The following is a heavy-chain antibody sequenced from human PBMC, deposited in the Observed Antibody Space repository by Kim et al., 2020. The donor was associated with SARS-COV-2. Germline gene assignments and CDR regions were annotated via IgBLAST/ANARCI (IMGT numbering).Heavy chain of an antibody. Sequence: LKSRVTISVDTSKNQFSLKLSSVTAADTAVYYCARPYGSGSYYKWYFDYWGQGTLVTVSS. D-gene: IGHD3-10*01. V-gene: IGHV4-39*01. CDR3: ARPYGSGSYYKWYFDY. J-gene: IGHJ4*02.